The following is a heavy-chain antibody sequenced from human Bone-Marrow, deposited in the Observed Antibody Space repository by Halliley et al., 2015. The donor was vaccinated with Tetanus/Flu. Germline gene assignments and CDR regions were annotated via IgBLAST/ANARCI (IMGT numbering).Heavy chain of an antibody. J-gene: IGHJ5*02. D-gene: IGHD2-15*01. CDR2: VYERGST. V-gene: IGHV4-30-2*01. CDR3: ARGAGCSGGGCVVHNHFAP. CDR1: GGSISSGGYS. Sequence: TLSLTCVVSGGSISSGGYSWSWIRQPPGKGLEWIGYVYERGSTLYNPSLKSRVTISVDRSKNQFSLRLNSVTAADTAVYFCARGAGCSGGGCVVHNHFAPWGQGTLVTVSS.